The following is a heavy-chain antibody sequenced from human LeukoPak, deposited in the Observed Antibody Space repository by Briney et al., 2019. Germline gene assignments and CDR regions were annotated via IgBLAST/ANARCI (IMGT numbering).Heavy chain of an antibody. Sequence: PGGSLRLSCAASGFSFSSSWMHWVRHVPGKGLEWVSAITGSGGSTYYADSVKGRFTISRDNSKNTLYLQINSLRVEDTAVYYCARDQLGAVLYFDYWGQGALVTVSS. D-gene: IGHD1-1*01. CDR2: ITGSGGST. V-gene: IGHV3-23*01. J-gene: IGHJ4*02. CDR3: ARDQLGAVLYFDY. CDR1: GFSFSSSW.